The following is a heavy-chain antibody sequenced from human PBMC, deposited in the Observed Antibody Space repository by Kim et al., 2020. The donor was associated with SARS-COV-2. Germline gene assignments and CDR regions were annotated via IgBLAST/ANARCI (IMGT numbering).Heavy chain of an antibody. V-gene: IGHV1-8*01. J-gene: IGHJ3*02. Sequence: QKFQGRVTMTRNTSISTAYMELSSLRSEDTAVYYCARGEKRLRRYNAFDIWGQGTMVTVSS. D-gene: IGHD4-17*01. CDR3: ARGEKRLRRYNAFDI.